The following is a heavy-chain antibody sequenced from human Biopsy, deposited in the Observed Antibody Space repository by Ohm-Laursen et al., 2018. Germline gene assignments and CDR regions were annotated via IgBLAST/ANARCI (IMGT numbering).Heavy chain of an antibody. CDR1: GGSIISYY. Sequence: PSETLSLTCSVSGGSIISYYWTWIRQPPGKGLEWIGHVYNGGITNYNPSLKSRVTISKDTSKNQFSLQVNSVTAADTAVYYCARTPRDSFWSGSYKRGLWFDPWGQGTLVIVS. D-gene: IGHD3-3*01. V-gene: IGHV4-59*01. J-gene: IGHJ5*02. CDR3: ARTPRDSFWSGSYKRGLWFDP. CDR2: VYNGGIT.